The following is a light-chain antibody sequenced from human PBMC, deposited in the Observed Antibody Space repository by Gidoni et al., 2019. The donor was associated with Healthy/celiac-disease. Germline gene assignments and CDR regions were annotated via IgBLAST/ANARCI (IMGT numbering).Light chain of an antibody. V-gene: IGKV3-11*01. CDR2: DAS. J-gene: IGKJ1*01. Sequence: EIVLTQSPATLSLSPGERATLSCRASQSVSSYLAWYQQKPRQAPRLLIYDASNRATGIPARFSGSGSGTDVTLTISRLEPEDFAVYYWQQGSNWPRTFGQGTKVEIK. CDR1: QSVSSY. CDR3: QQGSNWPRT.